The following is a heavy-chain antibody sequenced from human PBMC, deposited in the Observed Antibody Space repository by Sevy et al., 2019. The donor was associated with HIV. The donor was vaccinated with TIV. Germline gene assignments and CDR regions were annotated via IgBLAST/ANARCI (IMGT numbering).Heavy chain of an antibody. CDR2: ISWSSDII. D-gene: IGHD3-9*01. Sequence: GGSLRLSCAASGFTFDDYAMHWVRQAPGKGLEWVSGISWSSDIIGYADSVNGRFTISRDNAKKSLYLQMNSLRAEDTALYYCAKDLASEGTGYYHCDYWGQGTLVTVSS. CDR1: GFTFDDYA. CDR3: AKDLASEGTGYYHCDY. V-gene: IGHV3-9*01. J-gene: IGHJ4*02.